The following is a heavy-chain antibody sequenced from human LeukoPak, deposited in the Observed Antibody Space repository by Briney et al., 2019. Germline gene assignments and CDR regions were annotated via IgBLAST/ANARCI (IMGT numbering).Heavy chain of an antibody. Sequence: GGSLRLSCAASGFTFSSYWMHWVRQVPGKGLVWVSRIKTDGSSTGYADSVKGRFTISRDNAKNSLYLQMNSLRAEDTALYYCAKDIGKAVAGPDYWGQGTLVTVSS. D-gene: IGHD6-19*01. V-gene: IGHV3-74*01. CDR1: GFTFSSYW. CDR2: IKTDGSST. J-gene: IGHJ4*02. CDR3: AKDIGKAVAGPDY.